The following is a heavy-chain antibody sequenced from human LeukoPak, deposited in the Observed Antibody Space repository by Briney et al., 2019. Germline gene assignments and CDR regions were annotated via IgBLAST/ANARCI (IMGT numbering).Heavy chain of an antibody. Sequence: PSETLSLTCTVSGGSFTTYYWNWIRQPPGKGLEWIGYIYHSGSTNYDPSLKSRVTISVDTSKNQFSLKLSSVTAGDTAVYYCASGRQKLTPGGFQHWGQGALVTVSS. CDR2: IYHSGST. V-gene: IGHV4-59*01. CDR3: ASGRQKLTPGGFQH. J-gene: IGHJ1*01. CDR1: GGSFTTYY. D-gene: IGHD6-13*01.